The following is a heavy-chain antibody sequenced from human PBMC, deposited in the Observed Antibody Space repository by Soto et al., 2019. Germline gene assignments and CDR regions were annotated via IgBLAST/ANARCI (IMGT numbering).Heavy chain of an antibody. J-gene: IGHJ4*02. D-gene: IGHD6-6*01. V-gene: IGHV3-11*06. Sequence: QEQLVESGGGLVKPGGSLRLSCAASGFNLNDYYMSWIRQAPGKGLEYIAYISSLNQYNNYADSVKGRFTISIDTAKNSLELQMSSLRSEDTAVYYCVRLGSRVYFDSWGRGTLVSVSS. CDR1: GFNLNDYY. CDR3: VRLGSRVYFDS. CDR2: ISSLNQYN.